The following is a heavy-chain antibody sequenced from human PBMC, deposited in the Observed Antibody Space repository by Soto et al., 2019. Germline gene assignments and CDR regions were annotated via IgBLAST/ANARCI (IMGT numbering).Heavy chain of an antibody. D-gene: IGHD7-27*01. J-gene: IGHJ4*02. CDR2: IFTGGST. Sequence: EVHLVESGGGLIQPGGSLKLSCAASGFTVRSNYMAWVRQAPGKGLEWVSIIFTGGSTYYGDSVKGRFTISRDISKNTVHLQMHSLRAEDTAVYFCARVPDTGGRDYLDYWGQGTLVSVSS. CDR1: GFTVRSNY. V-gene: IGHV3-53*01. CDR3: ARVPDTGGRDYLDY.